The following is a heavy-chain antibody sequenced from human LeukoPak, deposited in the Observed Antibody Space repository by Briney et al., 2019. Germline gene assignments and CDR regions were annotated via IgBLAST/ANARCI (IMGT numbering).Heavy chain of an antibody. J-gene: IGHJ4*02. CDR3: ARGFCSSTSCYQGPFDF. CDR2: IKNKTNGGTT. Sequence: GGSLRLSCAASGFTFSGSAMHWVRQASGKGLEWVGHIKNKTNGGTTDYAAPVKGRFIISRDDSKNTLYLQMNSLRTEDTAVYYCARGFCSSTSCYQGPFDFWGQGTLVTVSS. D-gene: IGHD2-2*01. CDR1: GFTFSGSA. V-gene: IGHV3-15*01.